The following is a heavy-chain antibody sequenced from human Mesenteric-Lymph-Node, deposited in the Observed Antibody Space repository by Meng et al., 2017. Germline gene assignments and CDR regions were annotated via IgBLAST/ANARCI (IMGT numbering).Heavy chain of an antibody. CDR1: GFTFSSYA. D-gene: IGHD2-2*01. CDR2: ISYDGSNK. CDR3: AREYQLNYFDY. V-gene: IGHV3-30*04. Sequence: GGSLRLSCAASGFTFSSYAMHWVRQAPGKGLEWVAVISYDGSNKYYADSVKGRFTISRDNSKNPLYLQMNSLRAEDTAVYYCAREYQLNYFDYWGQGTLVTVSS. J-gene: IGHJ4*02.